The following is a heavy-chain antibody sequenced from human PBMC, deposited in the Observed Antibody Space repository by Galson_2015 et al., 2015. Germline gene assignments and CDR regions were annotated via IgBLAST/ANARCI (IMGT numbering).Heavy chain of an antibody. Sequence: TLSLTCAVSGGSISSSNWWSWVRQPPGKGLEWIGEIYHSGSTNYNPSLKSRVTISVDKSKNQFSLKLSSVTAADTAVYYCATSGYSGYGVYYYYYGMDVWGQGTTVTVSS. J-gene: IGHJ6*02. CDR1: GGSISSSNW. CDR3: ATSGYSGYGVYYYYYGMDV. D-gene: IGHD5-12*01. V-gene: IGHV4-4*02. CDR2: IYHSGST.